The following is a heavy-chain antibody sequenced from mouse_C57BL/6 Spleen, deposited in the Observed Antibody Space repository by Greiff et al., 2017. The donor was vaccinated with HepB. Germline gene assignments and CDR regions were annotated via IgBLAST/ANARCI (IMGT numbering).Heavy chain of an antibody. V-gene: IGHV3-6*01. D-gene: IGHD2-3*01. CDR1: GYSITSGYY. J-gene: IGHJ3*01. CDR2: ISYDGSN. CDR3: ARGGLYDGYYEAWFAY. Sequence: VQLKESGPGLVKPSQSLSLTCSVTGYSITSGYYWNWIRQFPGNKLEWMGYISYDGSNNYNPSLKNRIAITRDTSKNQFFLKLNSVTTEDTATYYCARGGLYDGYYEAWFAYWGQGTLVTVSA.